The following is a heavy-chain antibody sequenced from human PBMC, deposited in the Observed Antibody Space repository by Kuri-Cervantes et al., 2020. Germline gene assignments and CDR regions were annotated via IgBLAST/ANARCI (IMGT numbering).Heavy chain of an antibody. CDR1: GFTFSSYW. J-gene: IGHJ2*01. CDR3: AREGYCRGGTCYTSYWYFDL. D-gene: IGHD2-15*01. CDR2: ISTISTYI. V-gene: IGHV3-21*01. Sequence: GGSLRPSFAASGFTFSSYWLHWVRQAPGKGLEWVSSISTISTYIYYPDSVKGRFTISRDNAKNSLYLQMNSLRAEDTAVYYCAREGYCRGGTCYTSYWYFDLWGRGTLVTVSS.